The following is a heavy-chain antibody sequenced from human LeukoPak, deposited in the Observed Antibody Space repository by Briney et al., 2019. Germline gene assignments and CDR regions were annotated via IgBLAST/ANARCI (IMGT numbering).Heavy chain of an antibody. J-gene: IGHJ4*02. V-gene: IGHV4-59*08. Sequence: SETLSLTCTVSGGSISSNYWSWIRQPPGKGLEWIAYIYYSGSTNHNPSLKSRVTISVDTSKNQFSLKLSSVTAADTAVYYCARPGHYDSRVDSWGQGTLVTVSS. CDR3: ARPGHYDSRVDS. CDR2: IYYSGST. CDR1: GGSISSNY. D-gene: IGHD3-22*01.